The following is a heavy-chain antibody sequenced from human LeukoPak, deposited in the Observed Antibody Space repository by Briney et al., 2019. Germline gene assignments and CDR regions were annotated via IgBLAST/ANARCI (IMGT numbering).Heavy chain of an antibody. CDR1: GFTFSSYS. CDR2: IRYDGSNK. V-gene: IGHV3-30*02. J-gene: IGHJ4*02. D-gene: IGHD6-19*01. Sequence: PGGSLRLSCAASGFTFSSYSMNWVRQAPGKGLEWVAFIRYDGSNKYYADSVKGRFTISRDNSKNTLYLQMNSLRAEDTAVYYCAKPLPLYSSGWSHDPSVPFDYWGQGTLVTVSS. CDR3: AKPLPLYSSGWSHDPSVPFDY.